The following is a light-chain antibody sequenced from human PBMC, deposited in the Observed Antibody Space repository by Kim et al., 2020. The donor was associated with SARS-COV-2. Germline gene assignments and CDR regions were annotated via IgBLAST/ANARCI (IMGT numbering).Light chain of an antibody. V-gene: IGKV6-21*01. Sequence: TPKEKATITCPASQNIDTSLHWYQQKPDQSPKLLIKYASQAFSGVPSRFSGGGSGTDFTLTINSLEAEDAATYYCHHSSSFLLTFGGGTKVDIK. J-gene: IGKJ4*01. CDR1: QNIDTS. CDR3: HHSSSFLLT. CDR2: YAS.